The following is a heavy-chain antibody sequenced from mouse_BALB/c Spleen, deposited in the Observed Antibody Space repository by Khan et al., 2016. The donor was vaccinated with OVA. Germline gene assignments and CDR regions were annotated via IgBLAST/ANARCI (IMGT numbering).Heavy chain of an antibody. CDR3: ARDGSRYNYAMDY. CDR1: GYSITSDYA. D-gene: IGHD2-3*01. Sequence: VQLKESGPGLVKPSQSLSLTCTVTGYSITSDYAWNWIRQFPGNKLEWMGYISYSGSTNYNPALKSRISITRDTSKNKFFLQLNSVTTEDTATYDCARDGSRYNYAMDYWGQGTSVTVSS. J-gene: IGHJ4*01. V-gene: IGHV3-2*02. CDR2: ISYSGST.